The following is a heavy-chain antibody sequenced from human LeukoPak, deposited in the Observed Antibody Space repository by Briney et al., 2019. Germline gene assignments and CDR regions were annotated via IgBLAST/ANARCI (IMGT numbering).Heavy chain of an antibody. Sequence: SQTLSLTCTVSGGSISSGGYYWSWIRQHPGKGLEWIGYIYYSGSTYYNPSLKSRVTISVDTSKNQFSLKLSSVTAADTAVYYCARGSLDTAAFDYWGQGTLVTVSS. D-gene: IGHD5-18*01. CDR1: GGSISSGGYY. V-gene: IGHV4-31*03. CDR3: ARGSLDTAAFDY. J-gene: IGHJ4*02. CDR2: IYYSGST.